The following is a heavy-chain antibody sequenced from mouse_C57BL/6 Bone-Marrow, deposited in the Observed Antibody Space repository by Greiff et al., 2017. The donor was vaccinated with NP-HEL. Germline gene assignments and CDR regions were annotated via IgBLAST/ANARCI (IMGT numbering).Heavy chain of an antibody. D-gene: IGHD3-2*02. V-gene: IGHV14-4*01. CDR3: TSDRSGYFWFAY. CDR2: IDPENGDT. J-gene: IGHJ3*01. Sequence: VQLQQSGAELVRPGASVKLSCTASGFNIKDDYMHWVKQRPEQGLEWIGWIDPENGDTEYASKFQGKATITADTSSNTAYLQLSSLTSEDTAVYYCTSDRSGYFWFAYWGQGTLVTVSA. CDR1: GFNIKDDY.